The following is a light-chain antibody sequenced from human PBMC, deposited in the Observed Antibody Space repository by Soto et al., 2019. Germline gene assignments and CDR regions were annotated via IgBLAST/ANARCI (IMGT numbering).Light chain of an antibody. CDR3: QSYDSSLSGSRV. V-gene: IGLV1-40*01. J-gene: IGLJ3*02. CDR2: ANS. CDR1: SSNIGAGYD. Sequence: QSVLTQPPSVYGAPGQRVTISCTGSSSNIGAGYDVQWYQQLPGTAPKLLIYANSNRPSGVPDRFSGSKSGTSASLAITGLQAEDEADYYCQSYDSSLSGSRVFGGGTKLTVL.